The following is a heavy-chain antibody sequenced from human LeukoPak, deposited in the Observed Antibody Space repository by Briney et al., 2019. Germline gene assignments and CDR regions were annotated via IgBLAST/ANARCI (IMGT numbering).Heavy chain of an antibody. CDR2: ISGSGGST. CDR3: VKRVQYGSGSYHFDY. V-gene: IGHV3-23*01. D-gene: IGHD3-10*01. CDR1: GFTFSSYA. J-gene: IGHJ4*02. Sequence: GSLRLSCAASGFTFSSYAMSWVRQAPGKGLEWVSAISGSGGSTYYADSVKGQFTISRDNSKNTLYLQMNSLRPEDTAVYYCVKRVQYGSGSYHFDYWGQGTLVTVSS.